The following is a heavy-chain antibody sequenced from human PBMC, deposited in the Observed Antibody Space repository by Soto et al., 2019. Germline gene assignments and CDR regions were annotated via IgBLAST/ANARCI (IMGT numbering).Heavy chain of an antibody. J-gene: IGHJ2*01. CDR2: ISWNSGSI. D-gene: IGHD2-15*01. CDR3: AKEGRYCSGGSCYYHYWYFDL. V-gene: IGHV3-9*01. CDR1: GFTFDDYA. Sequence: EVQLVESGGGLVQPSRSLRLSCAASGFTFDDYAMHWVRQAPGKGLEWVSGISWNSGSIGYADSVKGRFTISRDNAKNSLYLQMNSLRAEDTALYYCAKEGRYCSGGSCYYHYWYFDLWGRGTLVTVSS.